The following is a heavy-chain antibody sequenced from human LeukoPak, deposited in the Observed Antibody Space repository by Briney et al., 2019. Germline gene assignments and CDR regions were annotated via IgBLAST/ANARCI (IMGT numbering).Heavy chain of an antibody. CDR3: AKRSCSGGRCYFDY. J-gene: IGHJ4*02. D-gene: IGHD2-15*01. CDR2: INWNSGST. Sequence: HPGRSLRLSCAASGFTFSNYAMYWVRQVPGKGLEWVSGINWNSGSTVYADSVKGRFTISRDNSKNALYLQMNSLGAEDTAFYYCAKRSCSGGRCYFDYWGQGTLVTVSS. V-gene: IGHV3-9*01. CDR1: GFTFSNYA.